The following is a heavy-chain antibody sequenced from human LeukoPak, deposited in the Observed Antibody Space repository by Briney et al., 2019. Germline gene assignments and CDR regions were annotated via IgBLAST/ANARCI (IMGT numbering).Heavy chain of an antibody. CDR1: GGSISNYY. CDR3: ARDTLYDRYYYYGMDV. V-gene: IGHV4-4*07. J-gene: IGHJ6*02. CDR2: IYISGST. D-gene: IGHD5/OR15-5a*01. Sequence: SETLSLTCTVSGGSISNYYWSWIRQPAGKGLEWIGRIYISGSTNYNPSLKSRVTMSVDTSKNQSSLKLSSVTAADTAVYYCARDTLYDRYYYYGMDVWGQGTTVTVSS.